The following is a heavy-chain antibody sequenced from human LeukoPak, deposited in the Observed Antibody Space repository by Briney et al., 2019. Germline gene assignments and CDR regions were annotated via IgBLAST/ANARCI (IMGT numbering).Heavy chain of an antibody. J-gene: IGHJ4*02. V-gene: IGHV5-10-1*01. CDR2: IDPSDSYT. CDR1: GYSFTSYW. CDR3: ASSILYYDILTGYYPLDY. Sequence: GESLRISCKGSGYSFTSYWISWVRQMPGKGLEWMGRIDPSDSYTNYSPSLQGHVTISADKSISTAYLQWSSLKASDTAMYYCASSILYYDILTGYYPLDYWGQGTLVTVSS. D-gene: IGHD3-9*01.